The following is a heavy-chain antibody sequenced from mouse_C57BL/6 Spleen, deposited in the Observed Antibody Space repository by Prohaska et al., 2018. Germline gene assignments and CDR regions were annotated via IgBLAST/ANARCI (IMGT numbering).Heavy chain of an antibody. Sequence: GKQSNEKSLEWIGVINPNYGTTSYNQKFKGKATLTVDQSSSTAYMQLNSLTSEDSAVYYCARSRDYDSWFAYWGQGTLVTVSA. CDR3: ARSRDYDSWFAY. V-gene: IGHV1-39*01. D-gene: IGHD2-4*01. J-gene: IGHJ3*01. CDR2: INPNYGTT.